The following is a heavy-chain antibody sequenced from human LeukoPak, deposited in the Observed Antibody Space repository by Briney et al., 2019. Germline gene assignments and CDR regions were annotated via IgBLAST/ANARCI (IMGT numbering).Heavy chain of an antibody. CDR1: GFTFSSYR. D-gene: IGHD4-11*01. V-gene: IGHV3-23*01. Sequence: GGSLRLSCAASGFTFSSYRMNWVRQAPGKGLEWVSVISGSGANTYYADSVKGRFTISRDNSKNTLYLQVNSLRAEDTAVYYCAKAKPYYSNYDYWGQGTLVTVSS. CDR3: AKAKPYYSNYDY. J-gene: IGHJ4*02. CDR2: ISGSGANT.